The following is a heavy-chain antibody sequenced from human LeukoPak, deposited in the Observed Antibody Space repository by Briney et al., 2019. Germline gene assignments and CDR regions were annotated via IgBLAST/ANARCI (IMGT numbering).Heavy chain of an antibody. CDR2: ISGSGSKT. V-gene: IGHV3-23*01. CDR1: GLAFNSYA. J-gene: IGHJ4*02. Sequence: PGGSLRLSCAASGLAFNSYAMSWVRQAPGKGLEWVSGISGSGSKTHYADSVKGRFTISRDNSKNTLYLQMNSLRGEDTAVYYCARGLRWVDYWGQGTLVTVSS. CDR3: ARGLRWVDY. D-gene: IGHD4-23*01.